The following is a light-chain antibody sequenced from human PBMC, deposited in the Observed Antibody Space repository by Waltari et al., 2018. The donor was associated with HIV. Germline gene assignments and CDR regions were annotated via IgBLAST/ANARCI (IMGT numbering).Light chain of an antibody. V-gene: IGLV2-11*01. J-gene: IGLJ3*02. CDR3: CSYAGTYTWV. CDR1: STDVGDYNY. CDR2: DVT. Sequence: QSALTQPRSVSGSPGQSVTISCSGTSTDVGDYNYVSWYQHHPGKVPQLVIYDVTKRPSGVPDRFSGSKSVNTASLTISELQAEDEADYYCCSYAGTYTWVFGGGTKLTVL.